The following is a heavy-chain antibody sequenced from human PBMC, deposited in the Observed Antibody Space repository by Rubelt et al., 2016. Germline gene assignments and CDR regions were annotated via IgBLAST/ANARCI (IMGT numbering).Heavy chain of an antibody. Sequence: QVQLVQSGAEVKKPGASVKVSCKASGYTFTGYYMHWVRQAPGQGLEWMGWINPNSGGTNYAQKFQGRVTRTRETSIGTAYMELSRLGSDDTAVYYCARFAIGGHSSGYLFDYWGQGTLVTVSS. CDR2: INPNSGGT. D-gene: IGHD3-22*01. V-gene: IGHV1-2*02. CDR3: ARFAIGGHSSGYLFDY. CDR1: GYTFTGYY. J-gene: IGHJ4*02.